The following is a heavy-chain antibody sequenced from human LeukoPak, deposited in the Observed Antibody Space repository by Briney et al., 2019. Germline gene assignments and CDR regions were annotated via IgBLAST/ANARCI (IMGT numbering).Heavy chain of an antibody. D-gene: IGHD4-23*01. J-gene: IGHJ4*02. CDR1: GYTFTNYG. Sequence: SVKVSCKASGYTFTNYGISWVRQAPGQGLEWMGRIIPILGIANYAQKFQGRVTITADKSTSTAYMELSSLRSEDTAVYYCARREIRYGGGVDYWGQGTLVTVSS. CDR2: IIPILGIA. CDR3: ARREIRYGGGVDY. V-gene: IGHV1-69*04.